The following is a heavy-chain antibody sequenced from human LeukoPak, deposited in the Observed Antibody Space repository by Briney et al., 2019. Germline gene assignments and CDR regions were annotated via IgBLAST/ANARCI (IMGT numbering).Heavy chain of an antibody. CDR3: ARDWGTAMVTFTYNWFDP. V-gene: IGHV1-2*06. CDR2: INPNSGGT. D-gene: IGHD5-18*01. Sequence: ASVKVSCKSSGYTFTGYYMHWVRQAPGQGLEWMGRINPNSGGTNYAQKLQGRVTMTRDTSISTAYMELSRLRSDDTAVYYCARDWGTAMVTFTYNWFDPWGQGTLVTVSS. CDR1: GYTFTGYY. J-gene: IGHJ5*02.